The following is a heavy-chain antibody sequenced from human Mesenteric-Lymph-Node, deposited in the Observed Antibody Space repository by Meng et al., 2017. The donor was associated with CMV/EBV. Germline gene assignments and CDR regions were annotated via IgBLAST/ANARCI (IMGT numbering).Heavy chain of an antibody. CDR1: GYRFTGYD. CDR3: ARDRITGLFDY. V-gene: IGHV1-3*01. CDR2: INAGNGNT. J-gene: IGHJ4*02. D-gene: IGHD1-20*01. Sequence: SCKASGYRFTGYDIHWVRQAPGQRLECMGWINAGNGNTKYSQKFQGRITITRDTSASTAYLELSSLRSEDTAVYYCARDRITGLFDYWGQGTLVTVSS.